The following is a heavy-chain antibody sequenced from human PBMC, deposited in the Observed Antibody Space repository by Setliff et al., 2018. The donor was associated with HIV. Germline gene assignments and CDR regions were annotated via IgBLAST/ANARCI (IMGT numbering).Heavy chain of an antibody. CDR1: GYTFTNYG. CDR3: AKLNGGYDSSGYFPDY. V-gene: IGHV7-4-1*01. D-gene: IGHD3-22*01. Sequence: GASVKVSCKASGYTFTNYGVSWVRQVPGQGVEWMGWISSNTGNPTYAQDFTGRFVFSLDTSVSTAYLQICSLKAEDTAVYYCAKLNGGYDSSGYFPDYWGQGTLVTVSS. J-gene: IGHJ4*02. CDR2: ISSNTGNP.